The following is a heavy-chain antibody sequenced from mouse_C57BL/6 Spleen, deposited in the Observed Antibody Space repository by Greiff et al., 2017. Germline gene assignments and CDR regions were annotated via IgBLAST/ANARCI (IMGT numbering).Heavy chain of an antibody. CDR2: ISYDGSN. D-gene: IGHD2-4*01. V-gene: IGHV3-6*01. Sequence: DVKLQESGPGLVKPSQSLSLTCSVTGYSITSGYYWNWIRQFPGNKLEWMGYISYDGSNNYNPSLKNRFSITRDTSKNQFFLKLNSVTTEDTATYYCARGRDYYDAMDYWGQGTSVTVSS. CDR1: GYSITSGYY. CDR3: ARGRDYYDAMDY. J-gene: IGHJ4*01.